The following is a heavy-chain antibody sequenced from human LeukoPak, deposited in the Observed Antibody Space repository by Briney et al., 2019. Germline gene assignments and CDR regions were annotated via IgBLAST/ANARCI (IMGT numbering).Heavy chain of an antibody. D-gene: IGHD6-13*01. V-gene: IGHV3-13*01. CDR2: IGTAGDT. CDR3: AKDHSRYSSSWYGDFQH. CDR1: GFTFSSYD. Sequence: GGSLRLSCAASGFTFSSYDMHWVRQATGKGLEWVPAIGTAGDTYYPGSVKGRFTISRDNSKNTLYLQMNSLRAEDTAVYYCAKDHSRYSSSWYGDFQHWGQGTLVTVSS. J-gene: IGHJ1*01.